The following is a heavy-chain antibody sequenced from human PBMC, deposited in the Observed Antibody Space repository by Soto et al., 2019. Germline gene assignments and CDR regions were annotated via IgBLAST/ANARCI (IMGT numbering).Heavy chain of an antibody. CDR1: GFTFDDYA. V-gene: IGHV3-9*01. CDR3: AKVGLNSSGWTDDAFDI. D-gene: IGHD6-19*01. CDR2: ISWNSGSI. Sequence: EVQLVESGGGLVQPGRSLRLSCAASGFTFDDYAMHWVRQAPGKGLEWVSGISWNSGSIGYADSVKGRFTISRDNAKNSLYLQMNSLRAEDTALYYCAKVGLNSSGWTDDAFDIWGQGTMVTVSS. J-gene: IGHJ3*02.